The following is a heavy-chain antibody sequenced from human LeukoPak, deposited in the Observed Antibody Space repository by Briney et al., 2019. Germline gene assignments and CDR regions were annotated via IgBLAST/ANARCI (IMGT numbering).Heavy chain of an antibody. D-gene: IGHD6-19*01. V-gene: IGHV3-23*01. Sequence: SLRLSFPSSGFIFSSYVISWVRQAPWKGLEWVSAISGSGGSTYYADSVKGRFTISRDNSKKTLYLQMNSLRAEDTAVYYCASDNSSGWYYFDYWGQGTLVTVSS. CDR1: GFIFSSYV. J-gene: IGHJ4*02. CDR3: ASDNSSGWYYFDY. CDR2: ISGSGGST.